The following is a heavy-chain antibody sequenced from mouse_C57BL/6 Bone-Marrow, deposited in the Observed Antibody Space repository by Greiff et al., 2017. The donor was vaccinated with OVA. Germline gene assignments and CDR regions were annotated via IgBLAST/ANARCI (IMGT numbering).Heavy chain of an antibody. J-gene: IGHJ3*01. D-gene: IGHD3-2*02. Sequence: VQLQQPGAELVRPGSSVKLSCKASGYTFTSYWMDWVKQRPGQGLEWIGNIYPSYSETHYNQKFKDKATLTVDKSSSTAYMQLSSLTSEDSAVYYCARGTAQATEFAYWGQGTLVTVSA. CDR3: ARGTAQATEFAY. CDR2: IYPSYSET. CDR1: GYTFTSYW. V-gene: IGHV1-61*01.